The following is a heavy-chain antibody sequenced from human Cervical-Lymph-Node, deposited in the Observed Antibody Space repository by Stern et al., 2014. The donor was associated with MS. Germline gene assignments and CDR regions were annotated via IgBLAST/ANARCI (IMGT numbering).Heavy chain of an antibody. V-gene: IGHV1-69*01. J-gene: IGHJ3*01. CDR1: GGSFSNFA. CDR2: VIPLFGTA. CDR3: AKDGDIAVAGLDL. Sequence: QMQLVQSGAELKKPGSSVKVSCKASGGSFSNFAFSWVRQSPAQGLEWMGGVIPLFGTAHYAQKFQGRVTITADESTSTTYMELSSLRSEDTAVYYCAKDGDIAVAGLDLWGQGTMVTVSS. D-gene: IGHD6-19*01.